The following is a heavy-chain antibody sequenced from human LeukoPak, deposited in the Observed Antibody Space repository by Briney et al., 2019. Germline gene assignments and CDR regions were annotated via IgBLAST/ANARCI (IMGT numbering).Heavy chain of an antibody. Sequence: SETLSLTCTVSGVSISSHYWSWIRQPPGRGLEWIGYSYYSGSANYNPSLKGRVTMSVDTSKNQFSLKLSSVTAADTAVYYCARDMWLTSFWGQGTLVTVSS. J-gene: IGHJ4*02. V-gene: IGHV4-59*11. D-gene: IGHD3-22*01. CDR1: GVSISSHY. CDR3: ARDMWLTSF. CDR2: SYYSGSA.